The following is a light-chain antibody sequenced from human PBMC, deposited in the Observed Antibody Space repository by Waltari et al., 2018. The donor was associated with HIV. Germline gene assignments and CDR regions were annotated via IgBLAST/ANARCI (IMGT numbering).Light chain of an antibody. CDR2: GAS. V-gene: IGKV3D-15*01. Sequence: IGMTPSPGPSSVSPGERATLPCRASQSVSSKLAWYQQKPGQAPRLLIYGASTRATGIPGRFSGSGSGTDFTLTISSLQSEDSAVYYCQQYSNWPPWTFGQGTKVEIK. CDR1: QSVSSK. CDR3: QQYSNWPPWT. J-gene: IGKJ1*01.